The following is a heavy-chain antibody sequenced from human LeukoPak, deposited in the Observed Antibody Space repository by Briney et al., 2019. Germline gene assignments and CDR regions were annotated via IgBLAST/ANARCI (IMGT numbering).Heavy chain of an antibody. Sequence: ASVKVSCKASGYTFTSYGISWVRQAPGQGLEWMGWISAYNGNTNYAQKLQGRVTMTTDTSTSTAYMELRSLRADDTAVYYCARAEGIIAARYYYYYMDVWGKGTTVTVSS. CDR3: ARAEGIIAARYYYYYMDV. D-gene: IGHD6-6*01. CDR1: GYTFTSYG. V-gene: IGHV1-18*01. CDR2: ISAYNGNT. J-gene: IGHJ6*03.